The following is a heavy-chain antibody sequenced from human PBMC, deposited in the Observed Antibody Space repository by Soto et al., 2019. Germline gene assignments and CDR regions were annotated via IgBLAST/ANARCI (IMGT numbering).Heavy chain of an antibody. CDR3: VRDRDLGGDMAHGDF. Sequence: QLVASGGDLVQPGGSLRLSCEASGFSMSGYSMCWVRQSAGKGLEWLAYITVVTGNTRYADSVKGRFTISAVRGRNSVFLQLNSLRDEDTAVYYCVRDRDLGGDMAHGDFWGQGTLVTVSS. D-gene: IGHD2-21*01. CDR1: GFSMSGYS. J-gene: IGHJ4*01. V-gene: IGHV3-48*02. CDR2: ITVVTGNT.